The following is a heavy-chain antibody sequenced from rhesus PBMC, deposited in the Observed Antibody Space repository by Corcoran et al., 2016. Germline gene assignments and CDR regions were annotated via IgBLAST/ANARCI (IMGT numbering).Heavy chain of an antibody. CDR2: ISYRGST. V-gene: IGHV4-122*02. Sequence: QLQLQESGPGLVKPSETLSLTCAVSGYSISSGYGWSWIRQPPGKGLEWIGYISYRGSTSYNPSLKSRVTMSRDTSKNQFSLKLSSVTAADTAVYYCARLGVLQFLDWSPFDACDFWGQGLRVTVSS. CDR1: GYSISSGYG. D-gene: IGHD3-3*01. J-gene: IGHJ3*01. CDR3: ARLGVLQFLDWSPFDACDF.